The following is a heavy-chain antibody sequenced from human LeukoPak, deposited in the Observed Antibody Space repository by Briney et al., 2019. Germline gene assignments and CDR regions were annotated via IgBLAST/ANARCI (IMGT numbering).Heavy chain of an antibody. CDR3: ATIVVVIAIQAGAFDI. V-gene: IGHV1-8*01. CDR1: GYTFTSYD. CDR2: MNPNSGNT. Sequence: ASVKVSCKASGYTFTSYDINWVRQATGQGLEWMGWMNPNSGNTGYAQKFQGRVTMTRNTSISTAYMELSSLRSEDTAVYYCATIVVVIAIQAGAFDIWGQGTMVTVSS. D-gene: IGHD2-21*01. J-gene: IGHJ3*02.